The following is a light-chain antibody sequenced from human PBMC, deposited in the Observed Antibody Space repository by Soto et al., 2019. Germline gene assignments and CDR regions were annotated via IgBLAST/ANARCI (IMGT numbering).Light chain of an antibody. J-gene: IGLJ3*02. V-gene: IGLV1-44*01. CDR2: SDN. CDR3: AAWDDSRNGLV. CDR1: SSNIGSKT. Sequence: QSVLIQPPSVSGTPGQRVTISCSGSSSNIGSKTVNWFQQLPGTAPRLLIYSDNQRPSGVPDRFSGSRSGTSASMAISGLESEDEADYHCAAWDDSRNGLVFGGGTKLTVL.